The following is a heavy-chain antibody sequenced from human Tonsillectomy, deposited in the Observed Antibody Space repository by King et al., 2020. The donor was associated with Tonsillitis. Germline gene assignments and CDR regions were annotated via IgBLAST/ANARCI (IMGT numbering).Heavy chain of an antibody. CDR3: ARQYGYSSKPGHGGRAFDI. V-gene: IGHV1-46*03. J-gene: IGHJ3*02. D-gene: IGHD6-13*01. CDR2: INPSGGST. Sequence: QLVQSGAEVKKPGASVKVSCKASGYTFTSYYMHWVRQAPGQGLEWMGIINPSGGSTSYAQKFQGRVTMTRDTSTSTVYMELSSLRSEDTAVYYCARQYGYSSKPGHGGRAFDIWGQGTMVTVSS. CDR1: GYTFTSYY.